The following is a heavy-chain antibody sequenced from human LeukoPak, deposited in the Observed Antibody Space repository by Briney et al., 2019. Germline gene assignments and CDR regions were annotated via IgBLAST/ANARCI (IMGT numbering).Heavy chain of an antibody. CDR1: GGSFNGYY. J-gene: IGHJ4*02. D-gene: IGHD2-15*01. CDR2: VNDSGVT. CDR3: ARRLVDSGASQVSDH. V-gene: IGHV4-34*01. Sequence: PSETLSLTCAVYGGSFNGYYWSGIRQSPGGGVEWIGEVNDSGVTNCNPSLESRVILSVDTSKNQFSLRLSSVTAADTAVYYCARRLVDSGASQVSDHWGQGTLVTVSS.